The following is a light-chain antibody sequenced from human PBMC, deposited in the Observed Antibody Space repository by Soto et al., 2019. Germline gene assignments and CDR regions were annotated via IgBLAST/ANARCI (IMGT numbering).Light chain of an antibody. J-gene: IGLJ1*01. CDR2: DVT. V-gene: IGLV2-14*03. CDR1: NNYVGAYNY. CDR3: SSFTTSDTYV. Sequence: QSMLTQPASVSEAPGQSIAISCTGTNNYVGAYNYVCWYQQHPGKAPKLLIYDVTNRPSGISDRFSGSKSGNTASLTISGLQAEDEADYYCSSFTTSDTYVFGSGTKVTVL.